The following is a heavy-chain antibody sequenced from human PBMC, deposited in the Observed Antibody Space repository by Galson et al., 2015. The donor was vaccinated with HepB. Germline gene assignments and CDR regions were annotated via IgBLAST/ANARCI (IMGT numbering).Heavy chain of an antibody. CDR2: ISGPGDNT. Sequence: SLRLSCAASGFTFPNYAINWVRQAPGKGLEWVSTISGPGDNTYYADSVKGRSTISRDNSKSTVYLQMSGLTAGDTAVYYCTREGVSSNGWYTGYWGQGTLVTVSS. CDR1: GFTFPNYA. J-gene: IGHJ4*02. CDR3: TREGVSSNGWYTGY. V-gene: IGHV3-23*01. D-gene: IGHD6-19*01.